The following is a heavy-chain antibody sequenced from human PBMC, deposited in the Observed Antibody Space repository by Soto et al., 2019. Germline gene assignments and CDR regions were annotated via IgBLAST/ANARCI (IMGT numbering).Heavy chain of an antibody. CDR1: GFTVSAYT. Sequence: QVQLVESGGGVVQPGRSLRLSCAASGFTVSAYTMHWVRQAPGKGLEWVAVISSDGSHKYYADSLKGRFTISRDNSTNTLYLQMYSLRAEDTAVYYCARWEQPLFDYWGQGTLVTVSS. J-gene: IGHJ4*02. D-gene: IGHD1-26*01. CDR2: ISSDGSHK. V-gene: IGHV3-30-3*01. CDR3: ARWEQPLFDY.